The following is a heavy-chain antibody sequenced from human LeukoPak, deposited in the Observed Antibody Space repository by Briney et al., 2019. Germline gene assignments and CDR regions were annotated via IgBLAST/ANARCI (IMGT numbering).Heavy chain of an antibody. V-gene: IGHV3-33*01. J-gene: IGHJ4*02. CDR2: IWYDGSNK. CDR1: GFTFSSYG. Sequence: GGSLRLSCAASGFTFSSYGMHWVRQASGKGLEWVAVIWYDGSNKYYADSVKGRFTISRDNSKNTLYLQMNSLRAEDTAVYYCARPSGYDPLTEFDYWGQGTLVTVSS. CDR3: ARPSGYDPLTEFDY. D-gene: IGHD5-12*01.